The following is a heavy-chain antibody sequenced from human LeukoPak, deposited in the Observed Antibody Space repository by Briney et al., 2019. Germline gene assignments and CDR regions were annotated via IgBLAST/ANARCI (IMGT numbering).Heavy chain of an antibody. D-gene: IGHD3-22*01. CDR3: ARTHYFDSGGYWPFDF. Sequence: GGSLRPSCAASGFSVSSFSMTWVRQAPGKGLEWVSVIYSAGVTYYADSVRGRFTISRDNSKNTLYLQMNSLRAEDTAVYYCARTHYFDSGGYWPFDFWGQGTLVTVSS. J-gene: IGHJ4*02. V-gene: IGHV3-53*01. CDR1: GFSVSSFS. CDR2: IYSAGVT.